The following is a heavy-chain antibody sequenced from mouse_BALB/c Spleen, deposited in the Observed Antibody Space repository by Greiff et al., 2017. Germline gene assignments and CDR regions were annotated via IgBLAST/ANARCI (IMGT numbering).Heavy chain of an antibody. CDR3: AREGGTYYGNYEGWFAY. J-gene: IGHJ3*01. CDR1: GYTFTSYY. V-gene: IGHV1S56*01. D-gene: IGHD2-10*01. CDR2: IYPGNVNT. Sequence: VQLQESGPELVKPGASVRISCKASGYTFTSYYIHWVKQRPGQGLEWIGWIYPGNVNTKYNEKFKGKATLTADKSSSTAYMQLSSLTSEDSAVYFCAREGGTYYGNYEGWFAYWGQGTLVTVSA.